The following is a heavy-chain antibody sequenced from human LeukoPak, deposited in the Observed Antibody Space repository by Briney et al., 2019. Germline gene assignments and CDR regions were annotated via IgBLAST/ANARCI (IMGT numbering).Heavy chain of an antibody. Sequence: GGSLRLSCAASGFTFDDYAMHWVRQAPGKGLEYLSGISTSGGSTMYANSVKGRFTISRDNSKNTLHLQMGSLRAEDMAIYYCARGQSVAGRWFFDYWGQGSLVTVSS. CDR3: ARGQSVAGRWFFDY. V-gene: IGHV3-64*01. CDR1: GFTFDDYA. D-gene: IGHD6-19*01. CDR2: ISTSGGST. J-gene: IGHJ4*02.